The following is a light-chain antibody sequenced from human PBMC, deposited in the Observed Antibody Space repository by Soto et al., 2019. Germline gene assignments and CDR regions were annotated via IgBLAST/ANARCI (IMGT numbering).Light chain of an antibody. CDR1: TGAVTSGHY. CDR3: LLYYGGVVL. V-gene: IGLV7-46*01. J-gene: IGLJ2*01. CDR2: DAV. Sequence: VVTQEPSLTVSPGGTVTLTCGSSTGAVTSGHYPYWVQQRSGQAPRTLIYDAVNRHSWTPARFSGSLLGGKAALTLSGAQPEDEGDYYCLLYYGGVVLFGLGTKVTVL.